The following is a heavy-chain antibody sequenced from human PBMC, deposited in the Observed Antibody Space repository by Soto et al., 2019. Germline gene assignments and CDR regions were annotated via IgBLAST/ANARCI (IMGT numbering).Heavy chain of an antibody. V-gene: IGHV1-8*01. Sequence: ASVKVSCKASGYSFTSLDINWVRQTAGQGLEWMGWMQPSTGRTGYAQKFQGRVTMTRDTSINTAYMELTTLTSDDTAFYYCARGVSAGVDYWGPGTIATVYS. D-gene: IGHD1-26*01. CDR2: MQPSTGRT. CDR1: GYSFTSLD. CDR3: ARGVSAGVDY. J-gene: IGHJ4*02.